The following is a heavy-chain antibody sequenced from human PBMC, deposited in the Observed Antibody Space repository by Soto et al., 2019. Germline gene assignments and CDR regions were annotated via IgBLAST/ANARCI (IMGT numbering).Heavy chain of an antibody. D-gene: IGHD3-3*01. CDR2: INHTGGT. V-gene: IGHV4-34*01. CDR3: ATRITVFGLLIPPFDP. J-gene: IGHJ5*02. CDR1: GGSVNGYY. Sequence: SETLSLTCAVYGGSVNGYYWNWIRQPPGKGLEWIGEINHTGGTHYNPSLESRVTMSVDTSKNQFSLRLSSVTAADTAIYYCATRITVFGLLIPPFDPWGQGTQVTVSS.